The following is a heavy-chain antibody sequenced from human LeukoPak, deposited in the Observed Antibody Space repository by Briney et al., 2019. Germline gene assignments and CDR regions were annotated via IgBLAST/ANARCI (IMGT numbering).Heavy chain of an antibody. Sequence: PGGSLRLSCAASGFTFSNYSMNWVRQAPGKGLEWVSSITSGSRYIYYADSVKGRFTISRDNAKNSLYLQMNSLRAEDTAVYYCAKTGNPATGDYWGQGTLVTVSS. D-gene: IGHD1-1*01. CDR2: ITSGSRYI. CDR3: AKTGNPATGDY. J-gene: IGHJ4*02. CDR1: GFTFSNYS. V-gene: IGHV3-21*01.